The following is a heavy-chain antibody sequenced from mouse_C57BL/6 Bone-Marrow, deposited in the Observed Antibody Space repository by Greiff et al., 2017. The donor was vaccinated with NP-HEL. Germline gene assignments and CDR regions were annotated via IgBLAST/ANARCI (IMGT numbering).Heavy chain of an antibody. CDR3: ASMITYYFDY. Sequence: QVQLQQPGAELVRPGTSVKLSCKASGYTFTSYWMHWVKQRPGQGLGWIGVIDPSDSYTNYNQKFKGKATLTVDTSSSTAYMQLSSLTSEDSAVYYCASMITYYFDYWGQGTTLTVSS. CDR2: IDPSDSYT. V-gene: IGHV1-59*01. J-gene: IGHJ2*01. CDR1: GYTFTSYW. D-gene: IGHD2-4*01.